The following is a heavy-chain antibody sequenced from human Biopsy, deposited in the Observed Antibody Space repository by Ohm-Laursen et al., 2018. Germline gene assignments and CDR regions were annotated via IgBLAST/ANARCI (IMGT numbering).Heavy chain of an antibody. CDR1: GGSMTGYE. Sequence: SETLSLTCNVSGGSMTGYEWSWIRLAPGKGLEWIGYIYYSGGTKYNPSLASRVTFSVDMSKSQFSPKLYSVTAADTAVYYCARVEAGTYDALDIWGQGTLVAVSA. D-gene: IGHD1-26*01. CDR3: ARVEAGTYDALDI. CDR2: IYYSGGT. J-gene: IGHJ3*02. V-gene: IGHV4-59*01.